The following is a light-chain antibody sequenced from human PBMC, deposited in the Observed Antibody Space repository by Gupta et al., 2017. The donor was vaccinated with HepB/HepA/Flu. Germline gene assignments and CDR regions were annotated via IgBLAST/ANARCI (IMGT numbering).Light chain of an antibody. J-gene: IGLJ2*01. CDR2: DVN. V-gene: IGLV2-11*01. CDR3: CSYAGSYTLVV. Sequence: QSALTHPRSVSGSPGQSVTISCTGTSSDVGGYNYVSWYQHHPGKAPKLMIYDVNKRPSGVPDRFSGSKSGNTASLTISGLQAEDEADYYCCSYAGSYTLVVFGGGTKLTVL. CDR1: SSDVGGYNY.